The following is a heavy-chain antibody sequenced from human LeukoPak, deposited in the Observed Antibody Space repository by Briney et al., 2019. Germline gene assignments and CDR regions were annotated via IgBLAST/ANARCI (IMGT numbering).Heavy chain of an antibody. J-gene: IGHJ4*02. CDR1: GGSFSGYY. D-gene: IGHD2-2*01. Sequence: SETLSLTCAVYGGSFSGYYWSWIRQPPGKGLEWIGEINHSGSTNYNPSLKSRVTISVDTSKNQFSLKLSSVTAADTAVYYCARERGGRRGVVPAAIVKGYFDYWGQGTLVTVSS. V-gene: IGHV4-34*01. CDR3: ARERGGRRGVVPAAIVKGYFDY. CDR2: INHSGST.